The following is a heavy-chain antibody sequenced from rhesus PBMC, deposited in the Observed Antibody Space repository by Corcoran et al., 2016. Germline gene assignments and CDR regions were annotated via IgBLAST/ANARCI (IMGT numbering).Heavy chain of an antibody. CDR2: IYGSGRST. D-gene: IGHD3-9*01. CDR1: GGSISSSY. V-gene: IGHV4-169*02. CDR3: ARDGYGYYVDY. Sequence: QLQLQESGPGLVKPSETLSVTCAVSGGSISSSYWSWIRQAPGKGLEWIGYIYGSGRSTNYNPSLKSRVTLSVDTAKNQLSLKLSSVTAADTAVYYCARDGYGYYVDYWGQGVLVTVSS. J-gene: IGHJ4*01.